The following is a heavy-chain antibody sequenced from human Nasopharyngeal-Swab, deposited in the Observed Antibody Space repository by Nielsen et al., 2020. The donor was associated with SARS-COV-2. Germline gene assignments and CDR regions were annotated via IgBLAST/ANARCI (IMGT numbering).Heavy chain of an antibody. V-gene: IGHV1-3*01. CDR3: ATPMTTVTSFDY. CDR2: INAGNGNT. Sequence: ASVKVSCEASGYTFTSYAMHWVRQAPGQRLEWMGWINAGNGNTKYSQKFQGRVTITRDTSASTAYMELSSLRSEDTAVYYCATPMTTVTSFDYWGQGTLVTVSS. J-gene: IGHJ4*02. CDR1: GYTFTSYA. D-gene: IGHD4-17*01.